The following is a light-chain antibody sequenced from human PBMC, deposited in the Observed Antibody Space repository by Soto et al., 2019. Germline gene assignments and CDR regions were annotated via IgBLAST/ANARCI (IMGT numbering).Light chain of an antibody. CDR2: AAS. Sequence: DIQLTQSPCVRSASVVERVTITFLASQCIAWSLAWYQQKPGKAPKLLIYAASSLPSGVPSRFSGSGSGTDFTLTISSLQPEDFATYYCQQLHDYPITFGQGTRLEIK. V-gene: IGKV1-9*01. CDR1: QCIAWS. CDR3: QQLHDYPIT. J-gene: IGKJ5*01.